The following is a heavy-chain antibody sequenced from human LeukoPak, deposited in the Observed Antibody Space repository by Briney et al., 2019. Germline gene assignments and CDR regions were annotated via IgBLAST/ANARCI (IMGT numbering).Heavy chain of an antibody. CDR2: IYSTGST. CDR1: GGSISSYY. D-gene: IGHD6-13*01. Sequence: SETLSLTCTVSGGSISSYYWSWIRQPAGKGLEWIGRIYSTGSTNYNPSLKSRVTMSVDTSKNQFSLRLRSVTAADTAVYYCARQIESAGTAGFDFWGQRALVTVSS. J-gene: IGHJ4*02. CDR3: ARQIESAGTAGFDF. V-gene: IGHV4-4*07.